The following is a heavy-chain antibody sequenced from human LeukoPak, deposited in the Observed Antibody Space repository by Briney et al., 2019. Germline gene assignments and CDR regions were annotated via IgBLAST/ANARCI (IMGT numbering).Heavy chain of an antibody. J-gene: IGHJ4*02. CDR2: TYYRSKWYN. Sequence: SQTLSLTCSISGDSVSSKSVAWNWIRQSPSRGLEWLGRTYYRSKWYNEYAVSVKSRIIINPDTSKNQFSLQLNSVTPEDTAVYYCARLGGDVDYWGQGTLVTVSS. D-gene: IGHD2-21*02. CDR1: GDSVSSKSVA. V-gene: IGHV6-1*01. CDR3: ARLGGDVDY.